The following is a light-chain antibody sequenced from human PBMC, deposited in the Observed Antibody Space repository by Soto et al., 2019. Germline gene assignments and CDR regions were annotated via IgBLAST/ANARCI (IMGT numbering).Light chain of an antibody. CDR3: QSYDSSLSGSHVV. J-gene: IGLJ2*01. Sequence: QLVLTQPPSVSGAPGQRVTISCTGSSSNIGAGYDVHWYQQLPGTAPKLLIYGNSNLPSGVPDRFSGSKSGTSASLAITGLQAEDEADYYCQSYDSSLSGSHVVFGGGTKLTVL. CDR1: SSNIGAGYD. CDR2: GNS. V-gene: IGLV1-40*01.